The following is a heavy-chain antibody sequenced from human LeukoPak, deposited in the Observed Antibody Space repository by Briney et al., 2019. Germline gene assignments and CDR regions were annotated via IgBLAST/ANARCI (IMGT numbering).Heavy chain of an antibody. J-gene: IGHJ5*01. CDR2: INQNGGEK. CDR1: GFTLSDSW. D-gene: IGHD2-15*01. CDR3: ARGIGWFEY. Sequence: GSLRLSCAASGFTLSDSWMTWVRQAPGKGLEWLANINQNGGEKEYVVSVKGRLTISRDNAKNSLFLQMNSLRAEDTAVYYCARGIGWFEYWGQGTLVTVSS. V-gene: IGHV3-7*05.